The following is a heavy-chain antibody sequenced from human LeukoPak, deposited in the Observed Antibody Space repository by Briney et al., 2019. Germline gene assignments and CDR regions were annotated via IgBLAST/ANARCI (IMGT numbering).Heavy chain of an antibody. V-gene: IGHV4-59*01. CDR2: IRSSGRT. J-gene: IGHJ4*02. CDR1: DDSISRDF. Sequence: SETLSLTCTASDDSISRDFWTWIRQPPGKGLEGIGYIRSSGRTEYNPSLKSRVTISIQTSKNQFSLKLTSVTAADTAIYYCARLPDVSGWPFDYWGQGILVTVSS. CDR3: ARLPDVSGWPFDY. D-gene: IGHD6-19*01.